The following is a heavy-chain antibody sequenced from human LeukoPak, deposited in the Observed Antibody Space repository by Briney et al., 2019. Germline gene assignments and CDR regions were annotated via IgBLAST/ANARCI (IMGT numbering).Heavy chain of an antibody. J-gene: IGHJ4*02. CDR3: ARGKYTIFDN. V-gene: IGHV6-1*01. CDR2: TYYRSMWSF. CDR1: GDSLFTSSVA. D-gene: IGHD3-3*01. Sequence: SQTLSLTCAISGDSLFTSSVAWNWIRQSPSRGLEWLGRTYYRSMWSFDYAISVKSRISISTDTSKNHFSLQLNSVTPEDTSVYDSARGKYTIFDNCGQGTLVTVSS.